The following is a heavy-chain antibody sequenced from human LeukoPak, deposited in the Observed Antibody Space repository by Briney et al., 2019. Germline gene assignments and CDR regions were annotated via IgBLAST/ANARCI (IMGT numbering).Heavy chain of an antibody. V-gene: IGHV4-30-2*01. D-gene: IGHD3-3*01. CDR2: IYHSGST. Sequence: SQTLSLTCAVSGGSISSGGYSWSWIRPPPGKGLEWIGYIYHSGSTYYNPSLKSRVTISVDRSKNQFSLKLSSVTAADTAVYYCASVSYDFWSGYYLDYWGQGTLVTVSS. CDR1: GGSISSGGYS. CDR3: ASVSYDFWSGYYLDY. J-gene: IGHJ4*02.